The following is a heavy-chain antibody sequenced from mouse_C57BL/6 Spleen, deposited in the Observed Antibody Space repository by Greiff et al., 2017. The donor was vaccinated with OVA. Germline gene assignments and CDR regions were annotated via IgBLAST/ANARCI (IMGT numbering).Heavy chain of an antibody. D-gene: IGHD2-4*01. Sequence: ESGPGLVKPSQSLSLTCSVTGYSITSGYYWNWIRQFPGNKLEWMGYISYDGSNNYNPSLKNRISITRDTSKNQFFLTLNSVTTEDTATYYCARDAPYDYQAWFAYWGQGTLVTVSA. J-gene: IGHJ3*01. CDR1: GYSITSGYY. CDR3: ARDAPYDYQAWFAY. V-gene: IGHV3-6*01. CDR2: ISYDGSN.